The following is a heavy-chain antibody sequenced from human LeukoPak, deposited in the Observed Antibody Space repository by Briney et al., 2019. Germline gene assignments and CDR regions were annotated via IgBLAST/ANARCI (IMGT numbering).Heavy chain of an antibody. CDR2: IYYSGST. J-gene: IGHJ4*02. CDR1: GGSISSSSYY. Sequence: SETLSLTCTVSGGSISSSSYYWGWIRQPPGKGLEWIGSIYYSGSTYYNPSLKSRVTISVDTSKNQFSLKLSSVTAADTAVYYCARDKERWLQHHPLEEWGQGTLVTVSS. V-gene: IGHV4-39*02. CDR3: ARDKERWLQHHPLEE. D-gene: IGHD5-24*01.